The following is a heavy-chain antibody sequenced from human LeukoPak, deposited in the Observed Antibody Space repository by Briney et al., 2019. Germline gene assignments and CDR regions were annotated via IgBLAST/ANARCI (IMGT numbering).Heavy chain of an antibody. J-gene: IGHJ4*02. CDR2: ISGSGGST. CDR1: GFTFSSYA. V-gene: IGHV3-23*01. Sequence: GGSLRLSCAASGFTFSSYAMSWVRQAPGKGLEWVSAISGSGGSTYYADSVKGRFTISRDNSKNTLYLQMNSLRAEDTALYYCAKDIGSSGDGFDYWGQGTLVTVSS. D-gene: IGHD6-19*01. CDR3: AKDIGSSGDGFDY.